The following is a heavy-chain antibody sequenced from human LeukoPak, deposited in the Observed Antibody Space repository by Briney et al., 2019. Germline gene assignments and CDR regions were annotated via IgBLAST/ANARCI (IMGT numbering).Heavy chain of an antibody. CDR2: INPNSGGT. V-gene: IGHV1-8*01. J-gene: IGHJ6*03. CDR1: GYTFTSYS. D-gene: IGHD3-10*01. CDR3: ARALKGSGSYLLNYYYYYMDV. Sequence: ASVKVSCKASGYTFTSYSMNWVRQAPGQGLEWMGWINPNSGGTNYAQKFQGRVTMTRNTSISTAYMELSGLRSEDTAVYYCARALKGSGSYLLNYYYYYMDVWGKGTTVTISS.